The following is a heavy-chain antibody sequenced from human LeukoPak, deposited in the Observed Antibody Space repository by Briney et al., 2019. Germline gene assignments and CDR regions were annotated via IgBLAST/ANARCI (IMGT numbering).Heavy chain of an antibody. CDR2: INPFDSNV. V-gene: IGHV5-51*01. Sequence: GESLKISCKGSGYSFTNYWIGWVRQMPGKGLEWMGIINPFDSNVRYSPSFQGQVTISADKSINTAYLQWSSLKASDTAMYYCATRKTYASGWLFWGQGTPVTVSS. D-gene: IGHD6-19*01. J-gene: IGHJ4*02. CDR3: ATRKTYASGWLF. CDR1: GYSFTNYW.